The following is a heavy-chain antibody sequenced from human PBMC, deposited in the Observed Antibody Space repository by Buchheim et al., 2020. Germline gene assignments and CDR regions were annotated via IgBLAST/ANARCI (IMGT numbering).Heavy chain of an antibody. V-gene: IGHV4-31*03. CDR1: GGSISSGGYY. J-gene: IGHJ6*03. CDR2: IYYSGST. CDR3: ARDRGYYDSSCYYPGGRYYYMDV. Sequence: QVQLQESGPGLVKPSQTLSLTCTVSGGSISSGGYYWSWIRQHPGKGLEWIGYIYYSGSTYYNPSLKSRVTISVDTSKNQFSLKLSSVTAADTAVYYCARDRGYYDSSCYYPGGRYYYMDVWGKGTT. D-gene: IGHD3-22*01.